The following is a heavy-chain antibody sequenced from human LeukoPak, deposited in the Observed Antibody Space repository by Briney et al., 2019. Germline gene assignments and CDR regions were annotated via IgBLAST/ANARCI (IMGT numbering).Heavy chain of an antibody. V-gene: IGHV4-59*01. J-gene: IGHJ5*02. CDR2: IYYSGST. CDR1: GGSMRGYY. CDR3: AREGTSGTHLNWFDP. Sequence: SETLSLTCTVSGGSMRGYYWSWIRQPPGKGLEWIGYIYYSGSTTYNPSLKSRVTISVDTSKNQFSLKLSSVTAADTAVYYCAREGTSGTHLNWFDPWGQGTLVTVSS. D-gene: IGHD1-1*01.